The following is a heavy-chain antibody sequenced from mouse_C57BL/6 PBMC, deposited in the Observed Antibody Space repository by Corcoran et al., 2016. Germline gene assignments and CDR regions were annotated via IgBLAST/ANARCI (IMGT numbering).Heavy chain of an antibody. CDR2: IYWDDDK. Sequence: QVTLKESGPGILQSSQTLSLTCSFSGFSLSTSGMGVSWIRQPSGKGLEWLAHIYWDDDKRYNPSLKSRLTISKDTSRNQVFLKITSVDTADTATYYCARNPAQGSYFVYWGQGTTLTVSS. V-gene: IGHV8-12*01. D-gene: IGHD3-2*02. J-gene: IGHJ2*01. CDR1: GFSLSTSGMG. CDR3: ARNPAQGSYFVY.